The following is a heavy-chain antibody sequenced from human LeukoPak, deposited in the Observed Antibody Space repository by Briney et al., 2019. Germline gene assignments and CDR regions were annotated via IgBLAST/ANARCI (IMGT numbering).Heavy chain of an antibody. CDR1: GYSIGSGFY. Sequence: SETLSLTCAVSGYSIGSGFYWGWIRQPPGKGREWIGGIFHSGSTYYNPSLKSRVTISVDTSKNQFSLKLSSVTAADTALYYCARASGSYGSGSYYYSGMDVWGKGTTVTVSS. D-gene: IGHD3-10*01. V-gene: IGHV4-38-2*01. J-gene: IGHJ6*04. CDR3: ARASGSYGSGSYYYSGMDV. CDR2: IFHSGST.